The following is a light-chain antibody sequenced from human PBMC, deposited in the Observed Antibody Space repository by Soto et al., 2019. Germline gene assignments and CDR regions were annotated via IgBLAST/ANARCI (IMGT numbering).Light chain of an antibody. V-gene: IGKV3-20*01. CDR2: GAS. CDR1: QSVSSSS. J-gene: IGKJ1*01. CDR3: QQYGSSRT. Sequence: PGERATLSCRASQSVSSSSLAWYRHKPGQAPSLLIYGASNRATGISGRFSGSGSGTDFTLTISGLEPEDFAVYYCQQYGSSRTFGQGTKVEIE.